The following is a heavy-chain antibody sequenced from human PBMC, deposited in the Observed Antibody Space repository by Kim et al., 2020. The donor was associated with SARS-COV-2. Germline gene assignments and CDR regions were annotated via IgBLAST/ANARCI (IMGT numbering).Heavy chain of an antibody. J-gene: IGHJ5*02. V-gene: IGHV4-4*02. Sequence: SETLSLTCAVSGGSISSSNWWSWVRQPPGKGLEWIGEIYHSGSTNYNPSLKSRVTISVDKSKNQFSLKLSSVTAADTAVYYCARDLAAAPNWFDPWGQGTLVTVSS. CDR1: GGSISSSNW. D-gene: IGHD6-6*01. CDR3: ARDLAAAPNWFDP. CDR2: IYHSGST.